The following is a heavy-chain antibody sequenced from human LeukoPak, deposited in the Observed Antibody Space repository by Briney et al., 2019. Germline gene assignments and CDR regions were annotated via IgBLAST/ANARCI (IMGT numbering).Heavy chain of an antibody. J-gene: IGHJ3*02. CDR2: IYPGDSDT. D-gene: IGHD4-17*01. CDR1: GYSFTSYW. V-gene: IGHV5-51*01. Sequence: GESLKISGKGSGYSFTSYWIGWVRQMPGKGLEWMGIIYPGDSDTRYSPSFQGQVTISADKSISTAYLQWSSLKASNTAMSYCARTQRFSDAFDIWGQGTMVTVSS. CDR3: ARTQRFSDAFDI.